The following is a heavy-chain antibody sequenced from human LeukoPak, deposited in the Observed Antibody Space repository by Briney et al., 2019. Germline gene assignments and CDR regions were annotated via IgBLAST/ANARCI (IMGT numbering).Heavy chain of an antibody. CDR3: AKDRSDSSTWYAGSH. V-gene: IGHV3-23*01. Sequence: GGSLRLSCAASGFAFSTYAMSWVRQAPGKGLEWVSGISGSGDSTNYADSVKGRFTISRDNSKNTLYLQMNSMTADDTAVYYCAKDRSDSSTWYAGSHWGQGTLVTVSS. CDR2: ISGSGDST. D-gene: IGHD6-13*01. CDR1: GFAFSTYA. J-gene: IGHJ4*02.